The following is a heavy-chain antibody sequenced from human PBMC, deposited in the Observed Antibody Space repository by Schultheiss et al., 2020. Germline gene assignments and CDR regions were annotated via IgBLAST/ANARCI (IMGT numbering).Heavy chain of an antibody. CDR2: ISYDGSNK. Sequence: GESLKISCAASGFTVTSSYMSWVRQAPGKGLEWVAVISYDGSNKYYADSVKGRCTISRDNSKNTLYLQMNSLKTEDTAVYYCTTDCLMVRGVCRYFDYWGEGGLVIVFS. CDR3: TTDCLMVRGVCRYFDY. D-gene: IGHD3-10*01. V-gene: IGHV3-30*03. CDR1: GFTVTSSY. J-gene: IGHJ4*02.